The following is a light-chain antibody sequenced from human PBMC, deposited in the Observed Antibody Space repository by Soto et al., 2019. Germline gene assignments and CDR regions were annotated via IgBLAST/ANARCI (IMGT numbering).Light chain of an antibody. CDR2: RNN. Sequence: QSVLTQPPSVSGTPGQRVTISCSGSRSNIENNFIYWYRQLPGTAPKLLIYRNNQRPSGVSDRFSGSKSGTSASLAISGLRSEDEAEYHCATWDDSLTGLVVFGGGTQLTVL. CDR1: RSNIENNF. CDR3: ATWDDSLTGLVV. J-gene: IGLJ2*01. V-gene: IGLV1-47*01.